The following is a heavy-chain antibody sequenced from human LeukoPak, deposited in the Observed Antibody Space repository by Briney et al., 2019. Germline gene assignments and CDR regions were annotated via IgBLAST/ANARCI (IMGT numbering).Heavy chain of an antibody. Sequence: PSETLSLTCAVYGGSFSTYYWSWIRQPPGKGLEWIGEINHSGRTNYNPSLKSRVTISVDTSKNQFSLKLSSVTAADTAVYYCARDPRAYGSGSLDYWGQGTLVTVSS. CDR3: ARDPRAYGSGSLDY. J-gene: IGHJ4*02. CDR2: INHSGRT. D-gene: IGHD3-10*01. V-gene: IGHV4-34*01. CDR1: GGSFSTYY.